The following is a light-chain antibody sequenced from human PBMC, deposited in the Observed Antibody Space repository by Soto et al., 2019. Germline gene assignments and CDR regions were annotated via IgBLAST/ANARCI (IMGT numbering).Light chain of an antibody. J-gene: IGKJ1*01. V-gene: IGKV1-5*03. CDR2: MAS. CDR3: LQYNSYWT. CDR1: QNIRSW. Sequence: DIQMTQSPSTLSASVGDRVTITCRASQNIRSWLAWYQQKPGRAPKVLIYMASSLESGVPSRFSGSGSGTEFTLTISSLQPDDFATYYCLQYNSYWTFGQGTKV.